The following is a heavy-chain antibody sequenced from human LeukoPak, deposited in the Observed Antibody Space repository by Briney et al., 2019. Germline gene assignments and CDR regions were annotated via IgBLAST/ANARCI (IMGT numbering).Heavy chain of an antibody. D-gene: IGHD3-10*01. CDR3: AGDPYYYNSGSFAAFDI. V-gene: IGHV3-21*01. Sequence: PGGSLRLSCAASGFTFSSYSMNWVRQAPGKGLEWVSSISSSSSYIYYADSVKGRFTISRDNAKNSLYLQMDSLTAEDTALYYCAGDPYYYNSGSFAAFDIWGQGTMVTVSS. J-gene: IGHJ3*02. CDR1: GFTFSSYS. CDR2: ISSSSSYI.